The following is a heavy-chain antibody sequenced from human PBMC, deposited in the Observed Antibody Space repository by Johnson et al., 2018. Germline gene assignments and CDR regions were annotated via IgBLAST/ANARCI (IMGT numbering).Heavy chain of an antibody. CDR2: ISYDGSNK. D-gene: IGHD5-24*01. Sequence: QVQLVQSGGGVVQXGRSLRLSCAASGFTFSSYAMHWVRQAPGKGLEWVAAISYDGSNKHHEDAVKGRFTISRDNSKNTMYLQMNSLRSEDTAVSYCARGWLQFFTAFDIWGPGTMVTVSS. J-gene: IGHJ3*02. V-gene: IGHV3-30-3*01. CDR3: ARGWLQFFTAFDI. CDR1: GFTFSSYA.